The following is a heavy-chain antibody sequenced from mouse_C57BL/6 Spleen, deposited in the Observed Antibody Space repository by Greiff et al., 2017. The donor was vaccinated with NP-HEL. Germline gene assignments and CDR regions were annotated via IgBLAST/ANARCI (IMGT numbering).Heavy chain of an antibody. Sequence: EVQLVESGGGLVQPGGSLKLSCAASGFTFSDYYMYWVRQTPEKRLEWVAYISNGGGSTYYPDTVKGRFTISRDNAKNTLYLQMSRLKSEDTAMYYCAGHYDYDGVDYWGQGTTLTVSS. CDR2: ISNGGGST. CDR1: GFTFSDYY. V-gene: IGHV5-12*01. CDR3: AGHYDYDGVDY. D-gene: IGHD2-4*01. J-gene: IGHJ2*01.